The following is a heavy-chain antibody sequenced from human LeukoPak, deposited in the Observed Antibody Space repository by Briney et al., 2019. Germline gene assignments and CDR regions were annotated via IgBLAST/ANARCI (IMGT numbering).Heavy chain of an antibody. J-gene: IGHJ4*02. V-gene: IGHV3-9*01. D-gene: IGHD2-2*01. Sequence: GGSLRLSCAASGFTFDDYAMRWVRQAPGKGLEWVSGISWNSGSIGYADSVKGRFTISRDNAKNSLYLQMNSLRAEDTALYYCAKAVVPAAGFDYWGQGTLVTVSS. CDR3: AKAVVPAAGFDY. CDR2: ISWNSGSI. CDR1: GFTFDDYA.